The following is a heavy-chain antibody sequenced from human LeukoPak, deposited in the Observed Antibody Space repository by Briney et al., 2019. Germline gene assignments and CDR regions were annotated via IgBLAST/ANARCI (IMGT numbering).Heavy chain of an antibody. CDR2: ISGSGGST. V-gene: IGHV3-23*01. Sequence: GGSLRLSCAASGFTFSSYAMSWVRQAPGKGLEWVSAISGSGGSTYYADSVKGRFTISRDNSKNTLYLQMNSLRAEDTAVYYCAKSYYYDSSGYYLLGYFDYWGQGTLVTVSS. CDR3: AKSYYYDSSGYYLLGYFDY. J-gene: IGHJ4*02. CDR1: GFTFSSYA. D-gene: IGHD3-22*01.